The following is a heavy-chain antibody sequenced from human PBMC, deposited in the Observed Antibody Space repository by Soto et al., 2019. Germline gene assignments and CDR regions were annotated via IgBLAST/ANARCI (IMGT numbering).Heavy chain of an antibody. CDR1: GGSITTSSYN. CDR3: ARALSGAIYDSSGWGVVPARI. D-gene: IGHD3-22*01. Sequence: SETLSLTCSVSGGSITTSSYNWDWIRQPPGKGLEWIGTIYYDGSTSYNPSLKSQVTISVDTSKNHFALKVNSVTAADTAVYYCARALSGAIYDSSGWGVVPARIWGQGTLVTVSS. CDR2: IYYDGST. J-gene: IGHJ4*02. V-gene: IGHV4-39*02.